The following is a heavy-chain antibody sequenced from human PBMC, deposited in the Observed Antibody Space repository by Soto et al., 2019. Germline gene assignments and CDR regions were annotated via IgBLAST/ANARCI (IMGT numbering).Heavy chain of an antibody. CDR3: ARSNTRYSSPDY. J-gene: IGHJ4*02. D-gene: IGHD3-22*01. CDR1: GGSISSYQ. CDR2: FYFST. V-gene: IGHV4-59*08. Sequence: SETLSLTCTVSGGSISSYQWSWVRQPPGKGLEWIGCFYFSTNYNPALNSRVTISVDRSKNHFSLKLTSVTAADTAVYFCARSNTRYSSPDYWGQGTLVTVSS.